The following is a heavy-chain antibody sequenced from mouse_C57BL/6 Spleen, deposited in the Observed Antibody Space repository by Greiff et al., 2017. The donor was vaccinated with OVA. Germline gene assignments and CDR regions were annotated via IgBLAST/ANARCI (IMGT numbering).Heavy chain of an antibody. J-gene: IGHJ1*03. CDR2: INYDGSST. CDR1: GFTFSDYY. D-gene: IGHD4-1*02. Sequence: EVQLQESEGGLVQPGSSMKLSCTASGFTFSDYYMAWVRQVPEKGLEWVANINYDGSSTYYLDSLKSRFIISRDNAKNILYMQMSSLKSEDTATYYCARDGQLGRYFDVWGTGTTVTVSS. V-gene: IGHV5-16*01. CDR3: ARDGQLGRYFDV.